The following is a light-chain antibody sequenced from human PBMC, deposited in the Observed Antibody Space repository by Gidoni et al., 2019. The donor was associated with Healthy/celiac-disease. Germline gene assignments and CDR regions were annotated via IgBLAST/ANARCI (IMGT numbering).Light chain of an antibody. CDR2: GAS. CDR1: QSVSSSY. Sequence: EIVLTQSPGTLSLSPGERATLSCRASQSVSSSYLAWYQQTPGQAPRLLIYGASSRATGIPDRFSGSASGTDFTLTISRLEPEDFAVYYCQQYGSSPTWTFGQGTKVEIK. J-gene: IGKJ1*01. V-gene: IGKV3-20*01. CDR3: QQYGSSPTWT.